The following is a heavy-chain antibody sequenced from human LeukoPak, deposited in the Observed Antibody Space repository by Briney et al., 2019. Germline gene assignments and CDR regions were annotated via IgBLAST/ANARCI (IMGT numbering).Heavy chain of an antibody. CDR2: ISDSGRII. CDR3: ARKVNGIFGY. CDR1: GFTFNDYY. Sequence: PGGSLRLSCAASGFTFNDYYMSWIRQAPGKGLEWVSYISDSGRIIYYADSVKGQFTISRDNAKNSLYLQMSSLRAEDTAVYYCARKVNGIFGYWGQGTLVTVSS. V-gene: IGHV3-11*01. J-gene: IGHJ4*02. D-gene: IGHD1-26*01.